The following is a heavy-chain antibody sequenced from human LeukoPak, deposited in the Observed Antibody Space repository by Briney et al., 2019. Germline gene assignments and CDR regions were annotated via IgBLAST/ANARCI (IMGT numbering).Heavy chain of an antibody. CDR3: ARENLRDGYTYWDY. D-gene: IGHD5-24*01. J-gene: IGHJ4*02. CDR2: IYSGGST. Sequence: GGSLRLSCAASGSTVSSNYMSWVRQAPGKGLEWVSVIYSGGSTYYADSVKGRFTISRDNSKNTLYLQMNSLRAEDTAVYYCARENLRDGYTYWDYWGQGTLVTVSS. V-gene: IGHV3-53*01. CDR1: GSTVSSNY.